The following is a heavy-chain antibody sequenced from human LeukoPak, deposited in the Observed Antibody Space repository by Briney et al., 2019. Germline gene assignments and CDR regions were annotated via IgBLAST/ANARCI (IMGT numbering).Heavy chain of an antibody. CDR3: AKEKYRGYSYGSGDY. D-gene: IGHD5-18*01. CDR1: GFTFSSYG. CDR2: ISFDGRNK. J-gene: IGHJ4*02. Sequence: GGSLRLSCAASGFTFSSYGMHWVRQAPGKGLEWVAVISFDGRNKYFADSVKGRFTISRDNSKNTLYLQMNSLRAEDMAVYYCAKEKYRGYSYGSGDYWGQGTLVTVSS. V-gene: IGHV3-30*18.